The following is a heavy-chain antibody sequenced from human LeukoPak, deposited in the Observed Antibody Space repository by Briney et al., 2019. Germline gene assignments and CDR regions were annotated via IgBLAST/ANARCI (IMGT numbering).Heavy chain of an antibody. CDR2: IYYSGST. V-gene: IGHV4-59*12. CDR3: ARDHYDILTGPSFDY. Sequence: SETLSLTCTVSGGSISSYYWSWIRQPPGKGLEWIGCIYYSGSTNYNPSLKSRVTISVDTSKNQFSLKLSSVTAADTAVYYCARDHYDILTGPSFDYWGQGTLVTVSS. CDR1: GGSISSYY. J-gene: IGHJ4*02. D-gene: IGHD3-9*01.